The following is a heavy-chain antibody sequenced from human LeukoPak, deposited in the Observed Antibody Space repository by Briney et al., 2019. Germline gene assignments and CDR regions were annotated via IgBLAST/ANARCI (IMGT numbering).Heavy chain of an antibody. Sequence: GASVKVSCKASGFTFTSSAVQWVRQARGQRLEWIGWIVVGSGNTNYAQKFQERVTITRDMSTSTAYMELSSLRSEDTAVYYCAAVPITIFGVVQAWFFDYWGQGTLVTVSS. CDR3: AAVPITIFGVVQAWFFDY. V-gene: IGHV1-58*01. CDR2: IVVGSGNT. CDR1: GFTFTSSA. J-gene: IGHJ4*02. D-gene: IGHD3-3*01.